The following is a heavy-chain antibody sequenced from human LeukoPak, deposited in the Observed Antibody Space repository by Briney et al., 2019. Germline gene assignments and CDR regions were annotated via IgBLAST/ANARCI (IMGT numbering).Heavy chain of an antibody. CDR2: IYYSGST. D-gene: IGHD3-22*01. CDR1: GGSISSYY. V-gene: IGHV4-59*01. Sequence: SETLSLTCTVSGGSISSYYWSWIRQPPGKGLEWIGYIYYSGSTNYNPSLKSRVTISVDTSKNQFSLKLSSVTAADTAVYYCARKVSGSSGFTNWFDPWGQGTLVTVSS. CDR3: ARKVSGSSGFTNWFDP. J-gene: IGHJ5*02.